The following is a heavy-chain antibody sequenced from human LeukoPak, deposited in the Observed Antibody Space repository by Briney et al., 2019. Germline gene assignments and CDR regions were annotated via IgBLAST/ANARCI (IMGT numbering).Heavy chain of an antibody. CDR2: IYHDGRT. V-gene: IGHV4-31*03. Sequence: PSQTLSLTCTVSGGSISSGGYYWSWIRQHPGKGLEWIGHIYHDGRTDYTPSLKSRVTISIDTSRNQFSLRLSSVTAADTAVYYCARDSFYGSGSFGEIDYWGQGTLVTVCS. D-gene: IGHD3-10*01. J-gene: IGHJ4*02. CDR1: GGSISSGGYY. CDR3: ARDSFYGSGSFGEIDY.